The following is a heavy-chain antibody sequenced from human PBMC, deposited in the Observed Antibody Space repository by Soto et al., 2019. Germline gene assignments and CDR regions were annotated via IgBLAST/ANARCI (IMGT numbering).Heavy chain of an antibody. V-gene: IGHV1-18*04. D-gene: IGHD5-18*01. CDR2: ISPYIGTT. CDR1: GYTFTNYF. Sequence: ASVKVSCKASGYTFTNYFMHWVRQAPGQGLEWMGMISPYIGTTKYAQKFQGRVTMTTDTSTSTAYMELRSLRSDDTAVYYCARSSGYSYGFDYWGQGTLVTVSS. J-gene: IGHJ4*02. CDR3: ARSSGYSYGFDY.